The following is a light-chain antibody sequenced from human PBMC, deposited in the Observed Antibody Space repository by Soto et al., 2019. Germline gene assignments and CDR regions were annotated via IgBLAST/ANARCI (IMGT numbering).Light chain of an antibody. Sequence: DIQMTQSPSTLSASVGDRVIITCRASQGIGPWLAWYQQKPGKAPKVLIYKASLLEDGVPSRFSGSGTETEFTLTISSLQPDDFATYYCQQYNGYPYSFGQRTQL. CDR1: QGIGPW. CDR2: KAS. V-gene: IGKV1-5*03. J-gene: IGKJ2*03. CDR3: QQYNGYPYS.